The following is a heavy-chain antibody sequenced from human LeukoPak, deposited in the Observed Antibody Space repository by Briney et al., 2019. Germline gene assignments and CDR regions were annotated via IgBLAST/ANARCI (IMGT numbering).Heavy chain of an antibody. Sequence: GGSLRLSCAASGFTFSTYAMSWVRQAPGKGLEWVSDISGSGGSTYYADSVKGRFTISRDNSKNTLYLQMNSLRAEDTAVYYCAKANYVWGSYRFSYYFDYWGQGTLVTVSS. D-gene: IGHD3-16*02. CDR3: AKANYVWGSYRFSYYFDY. CDR2: ISGSGGST. CDR1: GFTFSTYA. V-gene: IGHV3-23*01. J-gene: IGHJ4*02.